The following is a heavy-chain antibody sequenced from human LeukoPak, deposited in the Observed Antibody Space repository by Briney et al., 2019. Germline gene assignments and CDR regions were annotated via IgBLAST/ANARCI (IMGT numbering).Heavy chain of an antibody. J-gene: IGHJ6*03. D-gene: IGHD3-22*01. CDR3: ARSFNYYDSSGSLYYMDV. CDR1: GFTFSIYW. CDR2: IKQDGSEK. V-gene: IGHV3-7*01. Sequence: PGGSLRLSCAASGFTFSIYWMSWVRQAPEKGLEWVANIKQDGSEKYYVDSVKGRFTISRDNAKNSLYLQMNSLRAEDTAVYYCARSFNYYDSSGSLYYMDVWGKGTTVTVSS.